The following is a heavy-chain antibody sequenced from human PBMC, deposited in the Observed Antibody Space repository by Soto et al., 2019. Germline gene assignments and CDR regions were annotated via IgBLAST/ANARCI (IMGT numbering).Heavy chain of an antibody. D-gene: IGHD3-10*01. J-gene: IGHJ4*02. Sequence: QVQLVQSGAEVKKPGSSVKVSCKASGGTFSSYTISWVRKAPGQGLEWMGRIIPILGIANYAQKFQGRVTITADKSTSTAYMELSSLRSEDTAVYYCAATDGSGSYGYWGQGTLVTVSS. CDR2: IIPILGIA. CDR3: AATDGSGSYGY. V-gene: IGHV1-69*02. CDR1: GGTFSSYT.